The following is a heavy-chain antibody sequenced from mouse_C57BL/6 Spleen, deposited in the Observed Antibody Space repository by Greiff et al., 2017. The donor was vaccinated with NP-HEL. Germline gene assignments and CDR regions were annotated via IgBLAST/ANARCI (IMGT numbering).Heavy chain of an antibody. D-gene: IGHD1-1*01. CDR1: GFTFSSYA. CDR3: ARDLDYYGSNGFAY. J-gene: IGHJ3*01. Sequence: VQLKESGGGLVKPGGSLKLSCAASGFTFSSYAMSWVRQTPEKRLEWVATISDGGSYTYYPDNVKGRFTISRDNAKNNLYLQMSHLKSEDTAMYYCARDLDYYGSNGFAYWGQGTLVTVSA. CDR2: ISDGGSYT. V-gene: IGHV5-4*01.